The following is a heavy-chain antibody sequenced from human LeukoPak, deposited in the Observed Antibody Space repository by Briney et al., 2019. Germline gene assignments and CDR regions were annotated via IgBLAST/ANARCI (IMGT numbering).Heavy chain of an antibody. D-gene: IGHD1-1*01. V-gene: IGHV5-51*01. J-gene: IGHJ3*02. CDR1: GYSFTSYW. CDR2: IYPGASDT. Sequence: GESLKISCKGSGYSFTSYWIGWVRQMPGKGLEWMGIIYPGASDTRYSPSFQGQVTISADKSISTAYLQWSSLKASDTAMYYRARRLERPTDAFDIWGQGTMVTVSS. CDR3: ARRLERPTDAFDI.